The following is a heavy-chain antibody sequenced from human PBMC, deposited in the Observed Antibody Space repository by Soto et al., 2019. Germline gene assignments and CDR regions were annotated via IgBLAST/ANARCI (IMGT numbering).Heavy chain of an antibody. CDR3: ARHPSLLLRFLEWLYHFDY. V-gene: IGHV4-39*01. CDR1: GGSISSSSYY. CDR2: IYYSGST. D-gene: IGHD3-3*01. Sequence: QLQLQESGPGLVKPSETLSLTCTVSGGSISSSSYYWGWIRQPPGKGLEWIGSIYYSGSTYYNPSLKSRVTISVDTSKNQFSLKLSSVTAADTAVYYCARHPSLLLRFLEWLYHFDYWGQGTLVTVSS. J-gene: IGHJ4*02.